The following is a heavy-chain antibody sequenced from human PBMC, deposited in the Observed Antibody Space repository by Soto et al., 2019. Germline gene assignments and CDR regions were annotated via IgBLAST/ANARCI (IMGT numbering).Heavy chain of an antibody. Sequence: PSETLSLTCTVSGGSISSSSYYWGWIRQPPGKGLEWIGSIYYSGSTYYNPSLKSRVTISVDTSKNQFSLKLSSVTAADTAVYYCARVSRDIVLVQATQFDYWGQGTLVTVSS. D-gene: IGHD2-2*01. CDR2: IYYSGST. CDR3: ARVSRDIVLVQATQFDY. V-gene: IGHV4-39*01. CDR1: GGSISSSSYY. J-gene: IGHJ4*02.